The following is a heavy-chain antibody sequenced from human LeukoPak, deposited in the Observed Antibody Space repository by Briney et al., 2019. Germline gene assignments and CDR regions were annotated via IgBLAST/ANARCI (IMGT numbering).Heavy chain of an antibody. J-gene: IGHJ4*02. Sequence: PSETLSLTCTVSGGSISSSSYYWGWIRQPPGKGLEWIGSIYYSGSTYYNPSLKSRVTISVDTSKNQFSLKLSSVTAADTAVYYCASGIGSSWYYFDYWGQGTLVTVSS. CDR2: IYYSGST. V-gene: IGHV4-39*07. CDR3: ASGIGSSWYYFDY. D-gene: IGHD6-13*01. CDR1: GGSISSSSYY.